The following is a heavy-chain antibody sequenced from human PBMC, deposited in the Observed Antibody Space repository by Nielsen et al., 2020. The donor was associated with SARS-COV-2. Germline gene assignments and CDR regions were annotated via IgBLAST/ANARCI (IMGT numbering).Heavy chain of an antibody. CDR2: ISSSGSTI. CDR3: ARDPYYGSGTFRFYGMDL. D-gene: IGHD3-10*01. V-gene: IGHV3-11*04. CDR1: EFIFSEYY. Sequence: SLKISCAASEFIFSEYYMGWIRQAPGKGLEWVSYISSSGSTIYYADSVRGRFTISRDNAKNSLYLQMDSLRAEDTALYYCARDPYYGSGTFRFYGMDLWGQGTTVTVSS. J-gene: IGHJ6*02.